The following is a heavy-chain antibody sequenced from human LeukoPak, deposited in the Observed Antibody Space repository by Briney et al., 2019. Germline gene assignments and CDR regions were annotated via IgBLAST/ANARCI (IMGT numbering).Heavy chain of an antibody. V-gene: IGHV3-66*02. J-gene: IGHJ4*02. CDR2: IHTGGTT. D-gene: IGHD6-6*01. Sequence: QPGGSLRLSCAASGFTVSSNYMSWVRQAPGKGLEWVSVIHTGGTTYYSDSVKGRFTISRDNSKNTLYLQMNGLRTEDTAVYFCARGTPSYSSSQNYFDYWGQGTLVTVSS. CDR3: ARGTPSYSSSQNYFDY. CDR1: GFTVSSNY.